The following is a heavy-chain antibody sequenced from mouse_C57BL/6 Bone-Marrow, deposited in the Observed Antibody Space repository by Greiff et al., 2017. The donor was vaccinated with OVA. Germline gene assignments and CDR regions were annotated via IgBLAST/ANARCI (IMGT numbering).Heavy chain of an antibody. V-gene: IGHV14-2*01. D-gene: IGHD1-2*01. CDR1: GFNIKDYY. CDR2: IDTEDGDT. Sequence: VHVKQSGAELVKPGASVKLSCTASGFNIKDYYMHWVKQRTEQGLEWIGRIDTEDGDTKYAPKFQGKATITADTSSNTAYLQLSSLTSEDTAVYYCAFYYGPRDVWGTGTTVTVSS. J-gene: IGHJ1*03. CDR3: AFYYGPRDV.